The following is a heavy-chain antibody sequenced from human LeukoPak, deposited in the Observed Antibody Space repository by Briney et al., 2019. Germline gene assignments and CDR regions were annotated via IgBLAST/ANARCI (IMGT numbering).Heavy chain of an antibody. V-gene: IGHV3-23*01. CDR3: AKDQLALTVTRPYLDY. J-gene: IGHJ4*01. CDR2: ISGSGGST. D-gene: IGHD4-17*01. CDR1: GFTFSSYA. Sequence: PGGALRLSCAASGFTFSSYAMSWVRQAPGKGLEWVSAISGSGGSTYYADSVKGRFTISRDNSKNTLYLQMNSLRAEDTAAYYCAKDQLALTVTRPYLDYWGQEPWSPSPQ.